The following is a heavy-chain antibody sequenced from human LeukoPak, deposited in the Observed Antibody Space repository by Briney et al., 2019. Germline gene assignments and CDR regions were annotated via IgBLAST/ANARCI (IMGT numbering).Heavy chain of an antibody. Sequence: SQTLSLTCTVSGDSISSGGSYWSWSRQHPGEGLEWIGYIYYSGTTNYNPSLKSRVTISVDTSKNQFSLKLSSVTAADTAVYYCARAPCSSTSCYAGYYYGMDVWGQGTTVTVSS. D-gene: IGHD2-2*01. CDR2: IYYSGTT. CDR1: GDSISSGGSY. V-gene: IGHV4-31*03. CDR3: ARAPCSSTSCYAGYYYGMDV. J-gene: IGHJ6*02.